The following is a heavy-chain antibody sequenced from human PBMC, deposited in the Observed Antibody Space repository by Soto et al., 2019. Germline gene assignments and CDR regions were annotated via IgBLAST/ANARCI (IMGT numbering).Heavy chain of an antibody. CDR1: GGSISSSSYY. D-gene: IGHD2-15*01. CDR3: ARHNGRVNIVVVVAATVHGFDP. CDR2: IYYSGST. Sequence: QLQLQESGPGLVKPSETLSLTCTVSGGSISSSSYYWGWIRQPPGKGLEWIGSIYYSGSTYYNPSLKSRVTIAVDTSKNQFSLKLSSVTAADTAVYYCARHNGRVNIVVVVAATVHGFDPWGQGTLVTVSS. J-gene: IGHJ5*02. V-gene: IGHV4-39*01.